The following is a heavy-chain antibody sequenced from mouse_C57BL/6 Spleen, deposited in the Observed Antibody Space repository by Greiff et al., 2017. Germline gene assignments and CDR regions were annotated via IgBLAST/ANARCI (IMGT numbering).Heavy chain of an antibody. J-gene: IGHJ2*01. D-gene: IGHD2-3*01. Sequence: QVQLQQSGPELVKPGASVKISCKASGYSFTSYYIHWVKQRPGQGLEWIGWIYPGSGNTKYNEKFKGKATLTADTSSSTAYMQLSSLTSEDSAVYYCARSCDGYPFDYWGQGTTLTVSS. CDR2: IYPGSGNT. CDR3: ARSCDGYPFDY. V-gene: IGHV1-66*01. CDR1: GYSFTSYY.